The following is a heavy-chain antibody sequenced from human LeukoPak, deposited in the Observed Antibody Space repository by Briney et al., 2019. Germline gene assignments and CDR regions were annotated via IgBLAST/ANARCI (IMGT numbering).Heavy chain of an antibody. CDR1: GGSISSSSYY. J-gene: IGHJ5*02. D-gene: IGHD3-22*01. CDR3: ARNLVEYYYDSSGYYSRGAFNWFDP. V-gene: IGHV4-39*01. CDR2: IYYSGST. Sequence: SETLSLTCTASGGSISSSSYYWGWIRQPPGKGLEWIGSIYYSGSTYYNPSLKSRVTISVDTSKNQFSLKLSSVTAADTAVYYCARNLVEYYYDSSGYYSRGAFNWFDPWGQGTLVTVSS.